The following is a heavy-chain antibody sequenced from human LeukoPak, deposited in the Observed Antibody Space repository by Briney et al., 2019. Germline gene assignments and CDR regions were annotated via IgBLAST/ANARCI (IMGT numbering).Heavy chain of an antibody. Sequence: GSLRLSCAASGFNFIDYSMNWVRQAPGKGLEWISYIGISSGNTKYADSVKGRFTISRDKARNSLYLQMNSLRVEDTAVYYCARDHRYAFDNWGHGTPVTVSS. D-gene: IGHD5-12*01. J-gene: IGHJ4*01. CDR3: ARDHRYAFDN. V-gene: IGHV3-48*01. CDR2: IGISSGNT. CDR1: GFNFIDYS.